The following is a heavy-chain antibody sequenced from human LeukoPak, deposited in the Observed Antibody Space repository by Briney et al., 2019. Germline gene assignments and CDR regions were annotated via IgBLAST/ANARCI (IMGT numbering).Heavy chain of an antibody. Sequence: GGSLRLSCAASGFTFSSYWMSWVRQAPGKGLEWVSYISSSGSTIYYADSVKGRFTISRDNAKNSLYLQMNSLRAEDTAVYYCARGRDIAAQASNWGQGTLVTVSS. CDR2: ISSSGSTI. CDR1: GFTFSSYW. CDR3: ARGRDIAAQASN. J-gene: IGHJ4*02. D-gene: IGHD6-25*01. V-gene: IGHV3-48*04.